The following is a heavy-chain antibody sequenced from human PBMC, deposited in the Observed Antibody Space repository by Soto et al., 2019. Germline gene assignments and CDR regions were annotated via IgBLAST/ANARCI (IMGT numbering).Heavy chain of an antibody. D-gene: IGHD5-12*01. CDR1: GFSVSSNY. CDR3: SGDPSGYDEGDWYHGVDV. Sequence: QPGGSLRLSCAASGFSVSSNYMSWVRQAPGEGLEWVAIIYINGSTDYADSVQGRFSVPRDIYKNTLFLQMNNLRAEDTAVYFCSGDPSGYDEGDWYHGVDVWGQGTTVTVSS. J-gene: IGHJ6*02. V-gene: IGHV3-53*01. CDR2: IYINGST.